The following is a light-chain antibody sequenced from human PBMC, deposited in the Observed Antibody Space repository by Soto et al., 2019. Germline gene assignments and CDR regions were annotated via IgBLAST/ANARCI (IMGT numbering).Light chain of an antibody. CDR2: GAS. J-gene: IGKJ4*01. CDR3: QQSYSTPPT. CDR1: QSVTTQ. Sequence: IVLTHSPGTLSLSPGERATLSCSSSQSVTTQLAWYQQKPGQAPRLIIHGASSRATGVPDRFRGSGSGTDFTLTISRLEPEDFATYYCQQSYSTPPTFGGGTKVDIK. V-gene: IGKV3-20*01.